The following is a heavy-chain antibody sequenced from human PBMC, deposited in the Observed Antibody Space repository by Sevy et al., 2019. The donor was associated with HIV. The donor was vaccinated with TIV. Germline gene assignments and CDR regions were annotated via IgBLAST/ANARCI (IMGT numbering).Heavy chain of an antibody. J-gene: IGHJ4*02. Sequence: ASVKVSCKVSGYTLTKLDMHWVRQAPGKGLEWMGGFDPEDGDTFYAQKFQGRVTMTEDTSTDKAYMELSSLRSEETAVYYCTTMEYYHNIIGSSSGDYWGQGTLVTVSS. D-gene: IGHD3-22*01. CDR2: FDPEDGDT. CDR3: TTMEYYHNIIGSSSGDY. CDR1: GYTLTKLD. V-gene: IGHV1-24*01.